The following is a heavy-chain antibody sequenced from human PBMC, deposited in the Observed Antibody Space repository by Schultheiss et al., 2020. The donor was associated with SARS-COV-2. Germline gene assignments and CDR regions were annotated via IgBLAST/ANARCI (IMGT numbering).Heavy chain of an antibody. CDR2: ITPYNGNT. CDR3: ARRPYYYSSKGNWDY. CDR1: GYTFISFG. V-gene: IGHV1-18*04. D-gene: IGHD2-2*01. Sequence: ASVKVSCKASGYTFISFGISWVRQAPGQGLEWMGWITPYNGNTNYAQRFQGRVTVTTDTSTSTAYMELRSLTSDDTAVYYCARRPYYYSSKGNWDYWGQGTLVTVSS. J-gene: IGHJ4*02.